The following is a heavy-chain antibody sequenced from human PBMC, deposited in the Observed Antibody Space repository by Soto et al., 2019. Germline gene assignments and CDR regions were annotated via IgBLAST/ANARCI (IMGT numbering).Heavy chain of an antibody. J-gene: IGHJ3*02. CDR1: GFSLGDYG. CDR3: ARDRGLPDSFDI. CDR2: INWNGRNR. Sequence: GGSLRLSCAASGFSLGDYGMSWVRQVPGKGLEWVAGINWNGRNRDYADSVKGRFTISRDDAKSSLYLQMNSVRPEDTALYYCARDRGLPDSFDIWGQGTMVT. V-gene: IGHV3-20*04. D-gene: IGHD3-10*01.